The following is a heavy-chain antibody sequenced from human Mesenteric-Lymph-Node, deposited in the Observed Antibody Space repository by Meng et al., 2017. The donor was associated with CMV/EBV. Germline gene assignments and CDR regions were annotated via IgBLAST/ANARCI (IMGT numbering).Heavy chain of an antibody. CDR3: ARLTYWGSGLTLDH. CDR1: GASFSSYY. V-gene: IGHV4-59*08. Sequence: VSGASFSSYYWSWVRQPPGKGLEWIGYIHYSGTSNYSPSLKSRATISEDTSSKQFSLTLSSVTAADTAVYYCARLTYWGSGLTLDHWGRGSLVTVSS. CDR2: IHYSGTS. J-gene: IGHJ4*02. D-gene: IGHD7-27*01.